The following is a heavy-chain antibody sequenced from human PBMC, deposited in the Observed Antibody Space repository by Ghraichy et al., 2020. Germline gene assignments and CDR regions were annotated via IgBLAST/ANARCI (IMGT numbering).Heavy chain of an antibody. V-gene: IGHV4-59*01. D-gene: IGHD2-15*01. J-gene: IGHJ5*01. Sequence: SETLSLTCTVSGGSISSSSCCWIRLRQGPGLELNGYIYYSGSTNYNPSLKSRVTISVDTSKNQFSLKLSSVTAADTAVYYCARGRCSGSSCCLPGVWFDPWGQGTLVTVSS. CDR1: GGSISSSS. CDR2: IYYSGST. CDR3: ARGRCSGSSCCLPGVWFDP.